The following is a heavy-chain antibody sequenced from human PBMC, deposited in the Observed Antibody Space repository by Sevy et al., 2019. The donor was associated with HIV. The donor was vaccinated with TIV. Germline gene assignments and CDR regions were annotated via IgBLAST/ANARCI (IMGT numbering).Heavy chain of an antibody. CDR1: GFTSSDYY. J-gene: IGHJ6*02. Sequence: GGPLRLSCAASGFTSSDYYMSWIRQAPGKGLEWLSYISGSGSDIYDADSVKGRFTISGDNAKNSLYLQMSSLRADDTAVYYCARDHVKDGDLGDYYYFAMDVWGQGTTVTVSS. CDR2: ISGSGSDI. V-gene: IGHV3-11*01. CDR3: ARDHVKDGDLGDYYYFAMDV. D-gene: IGHD4-17*01.